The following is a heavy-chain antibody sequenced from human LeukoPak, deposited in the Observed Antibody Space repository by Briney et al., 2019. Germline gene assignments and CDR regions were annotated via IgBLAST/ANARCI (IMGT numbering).Heavy chain of an antibody. CDR1: GFTFSNYW. Sequence: GGSLRLSCAASGFTFSNYWMTWVRQAPGKGLEWVSSISSSSSYIYYADSVKGRLTISRDNAKNSLYLQMNSLRAEDTAVYYCATDPYGDYTLDYWGQGTLVTVSS. CDR2: ISSSSSYI. CDR3: ATDPYGDYTLDY. V-gene: IGHV3-21*01. J-gene: IGHJ4*02. D-gene: IGHD4-17*01.